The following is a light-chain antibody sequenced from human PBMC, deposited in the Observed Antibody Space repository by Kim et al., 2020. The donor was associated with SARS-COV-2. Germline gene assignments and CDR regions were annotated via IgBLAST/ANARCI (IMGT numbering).Light chain of an antibody. CDR1: SLRSYY. CDR2: GKN. Sequence: SSELTQDPAVSVALGQTVRITCQGDSLRSYYATWYQQKPGQAPILVIYGKNNRPSGIPDRFSGSSSGNTASLTITGTQAGDEADYYCTSRDSNEHVFFG. V-gene: IGLV3-19*01. J-gene: IGLJ2*01. CDR3: TSRDSNEHVF.